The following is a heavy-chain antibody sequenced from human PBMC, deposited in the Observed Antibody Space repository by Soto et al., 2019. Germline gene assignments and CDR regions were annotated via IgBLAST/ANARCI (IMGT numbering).Heavy chain of an antibody. CDR3: ARTAAAGKYYYGVDV. CDR1: GYSFTSYW. J-gene: IGHJ6*02. Sequence: GESLKISCKGSGYSFTSYWISWVRQMPGKGLEWMGIIWPGDSDSRYSPSFQGQVTFSADKSISTAYLQWSSLKASDTAIYYCARTAAAGKYYYGVDVWGQGTTVTVSS. CDR2: IWPGDSDS. D-gene: IGHD6-13*01. V-gene: IGHV5-51*01.